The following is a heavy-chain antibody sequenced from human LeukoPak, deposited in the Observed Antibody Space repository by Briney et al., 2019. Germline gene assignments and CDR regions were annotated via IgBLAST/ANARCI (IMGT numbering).Heavy chain of an antibody. V-gene: IGHV1-8*01. Sequence: ASVKVSCKASGYTFTSYDINWVRQATGQGLEWMGWMNPNSGNTGYAQKFQGRVTMTRNTSIRTAYMELSSLRSEDTAVYYCASPQPGAAGRQVDYWGQGTLVTVSS. D-gene: IGHD6-13*01. J-gene: IGHJ4*02. CDR2: MNPNSGNT. CDR1: GYTFTSYD. CDR3: ASPQPGAAGRQVDY.